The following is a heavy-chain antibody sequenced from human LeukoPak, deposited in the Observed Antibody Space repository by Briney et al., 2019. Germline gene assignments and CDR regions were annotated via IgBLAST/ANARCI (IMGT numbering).Heavy chain of an antibody. CDR2: ISGSGGST. CDR3: AKDTGYSRGWYYFDY. J-gene: IGHJ4*02. D-gene: IGHD6-13*01. CDR1: GFTFSSYA. V-gene: IGHV3-23*01. Sequence: GGSLRLSCAASGFTFSSYAMSWVRQAPGKGLEWVSAISGSGGSTYYADSVKGRFAISRDNSKNTLYLQMNSLRAEDTAVYYCAKDTGYSRGWYYFDYWGQGTLVTVSS.